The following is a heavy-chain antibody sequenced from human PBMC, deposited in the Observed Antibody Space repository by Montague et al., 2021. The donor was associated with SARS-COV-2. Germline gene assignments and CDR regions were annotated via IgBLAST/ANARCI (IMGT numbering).Heavy chain of an antibody. J-gene: IGHJ6*03. V-gene: IGHV4-31*03. CDR3: ASTYGGNLGYYYYYMDV. Sequence: TLSLTCTVSGGSISGGGYYWSWIRQHPGKGLEWIGYIYYSGSTYYNPSLKSRVTISVDTSKNQFSLKLGSVTAADTAVYYCASTYGGNLGYYYYYMDVWGKGTTVTVSS. CDR2: IYYSGST. CDR1: GGSISGGGYY. D-gene: IGHD4-23*01.